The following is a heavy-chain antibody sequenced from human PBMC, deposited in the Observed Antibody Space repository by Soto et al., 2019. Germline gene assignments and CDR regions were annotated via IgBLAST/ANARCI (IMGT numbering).Heavy chain of an antibody. CDR1: GFSLSTRALG. Sequence: SGPTLVNPIQTLTLTCTFSGFSLSTRALGVGWIRQPPGKALEWLALIYWNDDKRYSPSLKNRLTITKDTSNNRVVLTMTNMDPVDTATYYCAHRHDLRAFDIWGQGTMVTVSS. J-gene: IGHJ3*02. CDR3: AHRHDLRAFDI. V-gene: IGHV2-5*01. CDR2: IYWNDDK. D-gene: IGHD3-16*01.